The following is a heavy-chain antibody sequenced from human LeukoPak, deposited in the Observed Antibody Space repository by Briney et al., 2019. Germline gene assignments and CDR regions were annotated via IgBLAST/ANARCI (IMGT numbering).Heavy chain of an antibody. J-gene: IGHJ5*02. CDR3: ARGGDGYNSWFDP. D-gene: IGHD5-24*01. CDR1: GGTLSSYA. V-gene: IGHV1-69*05. Sequence: SVKVSCKAYGGTLSSYAISWVRQAPGQGLEWMGRIIPIFGTANYAQKFQGRVTITTDESTSTAYMELSSLRSEDTAVYYCARGGDGYNSWFDPGGQGTLVTVSS. CDR2: IIPIFGTA.